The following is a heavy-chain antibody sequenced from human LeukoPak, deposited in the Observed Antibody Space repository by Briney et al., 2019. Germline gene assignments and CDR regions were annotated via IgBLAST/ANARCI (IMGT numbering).Heavy chain of an antibody. D-gene: IGHD3-10*01. V-gene: IGHV5-51*01. J-gene: IGHJ4*02. CDR1: GSTFTSYW. CDR2: IYPGDSDT. Sequence: GASLKISFKGSGSTFTSYWIGWVRPMPGKGLEWMGIIYPGDSDTRYSPSFQGQVTISADKSISTSYLQWSSLKASDTAMYYCARAYRSGIDYWGQGTLVTVSS. CDR3: ARAYRSGIDY.